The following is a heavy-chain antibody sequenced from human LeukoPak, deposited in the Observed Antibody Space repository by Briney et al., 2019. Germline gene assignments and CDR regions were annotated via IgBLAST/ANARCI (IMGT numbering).Heavy chain of an antibody. D-gene: IGHD2-2*02. CDR2: ISGSGGST. V-gene: IGHV3-23*01. CDR3: AKDPCSSTSCYMEY. Sequence: GGSLRLSCAASGFTFSSYAMSWVRQAPGKGLEWVSAISGSGGSTYYADSVKGRFTISRDNSKNTLYLRMNSLRAEDTAVYYCAKDPCSSTSCYMEYWGQGTLVTVSS. CDR1: GFTFSSYA. J-gene: IGHJ4*02.